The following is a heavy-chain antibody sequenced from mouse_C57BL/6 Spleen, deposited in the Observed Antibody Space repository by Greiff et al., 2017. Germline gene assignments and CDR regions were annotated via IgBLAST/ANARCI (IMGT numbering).Heavy chain of an antibody. CDR1: GYAFSSSW. V-gene: IGHV1-80*01. Sequence: QVQLLQSGAELVKPGASVKISCTASGYAFSSSWMNWVKQRPGKGLEWIGQIYPGDGDTNYNGKFKGKATLTADKSSSTAYMQLSSLTSEDSAVYFCARAAYAMDYWGQGTSVTVSS. CDR2: IYPGDGDT. J-gene: IGHJ4*01. CDR3: ARAAYAMDY.